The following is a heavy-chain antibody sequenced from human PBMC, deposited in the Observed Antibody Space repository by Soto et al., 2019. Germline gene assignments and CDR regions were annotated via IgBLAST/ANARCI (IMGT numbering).Heavy chain of an antibody. Sequence: SETLSLTYTVSGGSVSSSSYYWGWVRQPPGKGLEWIGSVYYSGSTYYNPSLESRVTISVDKSKNQFSLKLMSLSAADTAVYYCGRLGGLATISYYFDYWGQGALVTVSS. CDR1: GGSVSSSSYY. CDR2: VYYSGST. V-gene: IGHV4-39*01. D-gene: IGHD3-16*01. J-gene: IGHJ4*02. CDR3: GRLGGLATISYYFDY.